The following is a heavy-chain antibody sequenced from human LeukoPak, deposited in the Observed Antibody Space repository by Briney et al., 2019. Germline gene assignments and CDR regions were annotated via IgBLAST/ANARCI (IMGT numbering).Heavy chain of an antibody. J-gene: IGHJ3*02. Sequence: GGSLRLSCAASGFTVSSNYMNWVRQAPGKGLEWVSVIYSGGTTYYADSVKGRCTISRDNSKNTLYLQMNSLRAKDTAVYYCARDQDSGYGDAFDIWGQGTMVTVSS. D-gene: IGHD5-12*01. CDR3: ARDQDSGYGDAFDI. V-gene: IGHV3-66*01. CDR2: IYSGGTT. CDR1: GFTVSSNY.